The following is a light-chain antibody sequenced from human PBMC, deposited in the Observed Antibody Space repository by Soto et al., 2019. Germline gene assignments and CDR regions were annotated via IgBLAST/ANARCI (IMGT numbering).Light chain of an antibody. J-gene: IGKJ3*01. Sequence: DIQMTQSPSSLSASVGDRVTITCRASHAISNSLAWYQLRPGQVPKLVIFAASTLQSGVPSRFSGSGSGTDFTLTINSLQPEDVATYYCQKYNGAPPLFTFGPGTKVDIK. CDR3: QKYNGAPPLFT. CDR2: AAS. CDR1: HAISNS. V-gene: IGKV1-27*01.